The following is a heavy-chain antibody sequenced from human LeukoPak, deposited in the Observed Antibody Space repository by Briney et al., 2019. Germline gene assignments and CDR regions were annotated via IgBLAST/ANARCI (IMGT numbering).Heavy chain of an antibody. D-gene: IGHD4-23*01. J-gene: IGHJ4*02. CDR2: IYPSGST. Sequence: SETLSLTCNVSGASISNFYWTWIRQPPGKGLEWIGYIYPSGSTHYNPSLKSRVTISVDTSKNQFSLKLSSVTAADTAVHYCARHDYGGDFDYWGQGTLVTVSS. V-gene: IGHV4-4*09. CDR3: ARHDYGGDFDY. CDR1: GASISNFY.